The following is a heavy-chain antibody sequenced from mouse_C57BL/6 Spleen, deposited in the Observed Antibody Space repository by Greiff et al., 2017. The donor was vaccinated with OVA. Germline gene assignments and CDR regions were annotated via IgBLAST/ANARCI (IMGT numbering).Heavy chain of an antibody. CDR2: INPNNGGT. D-gene: IGHD4-1*02. J-gene: IGHJ2*01. Sequence: EVQLQQSGPELVKPGASVKISCKASGYTFTDYYMNWVKQSHGKSLEWIGDINPNNGGTSYNQKFKGKATLTVDKSSSTAYMELRSLTSEDSAVYYCARSGFNWDLYYFDYWGQGTTLTVSS. V-gene: IGHV1-26*01. CDR1: GYTFTDYY. CDR3: ARSGFNWDLYYFDY.